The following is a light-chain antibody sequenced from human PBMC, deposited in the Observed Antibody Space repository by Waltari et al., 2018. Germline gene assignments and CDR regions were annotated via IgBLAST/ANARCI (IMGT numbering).Light chain of an antibody. V-gene: IGLV4-60*03. J-gene: IGLJ3*02. Sequence: QPVLTQSSSASASLGSLVKLTCTLSSGHSSYIIASHQQQPGKAPRYLMKLEGSGSYNKGSGVPDRFSGSSSGADRYLTISNLQSEDEADYYCETWDSNTRVFGGGTKLTVL. CDR1: SGHSSYI. CDR3: ETWDSNTRV. CDR2: LEGSGSY.